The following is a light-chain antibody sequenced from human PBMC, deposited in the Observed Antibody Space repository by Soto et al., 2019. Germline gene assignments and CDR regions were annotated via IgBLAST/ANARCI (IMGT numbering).Light chain of an antibody. V-gene: IGKV3-11*01. CDR1: QSVSSY. Sequence: EIVLTQSPATLSLSPGERATLSCRASQSVSSYLAWYQQKPGQAPRLLIYDASNRATGIPARFSGSGSGTDFTRTISSLEPEDFAVYYCQQRSNWPPLWTFGQGTKLEIK. J-gene: IGKJ2*02. CDR3: QQRSNWPPLWT. CDR2: DAS.